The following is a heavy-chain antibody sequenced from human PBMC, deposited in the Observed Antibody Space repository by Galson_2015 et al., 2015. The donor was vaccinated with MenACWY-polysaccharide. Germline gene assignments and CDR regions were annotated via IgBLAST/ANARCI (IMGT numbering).Heavy chain of an antibody. J-gene: IGHJ4*02. V-gene: IGHV3-30-3*01. CDR2: ISYDGSNK. CDR3: ARDSSGGYYYDH. D-gene: IGHD3-22*01. Sequence: SLRLSCAASGFTFSSYAMHWVRQAPGKGLEWVAVISYDGSNKYYADSVKGRFTISRDNSKNTLYLQMNSLRAEDTAVYYCARDSSGGYYYDHWGQGTLVTVSS. CDR1: GFTFSSYA.